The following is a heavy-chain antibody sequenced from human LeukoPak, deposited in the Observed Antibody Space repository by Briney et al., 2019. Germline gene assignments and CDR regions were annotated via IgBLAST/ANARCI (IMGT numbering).Heavy chain of an antibody. V-gene: IGHV3-30*18. D-gene: IGHD3-10*01. CDR2: ISYDGSNK. J-gene: IGHJ4*02. CDR1: GFTFSSYG. CDR3: AKVGGSGSSLDY. Sequence: GGSLRLSCAASGFTFSSYGMHWVRQAPRKGLEGVAVISYDGSNKYYADSVKGRFTISRDNSKNTLYLQMNSLRAEDTAVYYCAKVGGSGSSLDYWGQGTLVTVSS.